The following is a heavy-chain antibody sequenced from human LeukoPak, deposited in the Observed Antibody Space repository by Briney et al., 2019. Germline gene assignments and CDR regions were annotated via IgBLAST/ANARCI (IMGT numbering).Heavy chain of an antibody. V-gene: IGHV1-8*01. CDR2: MNPNSGNK. Sequence: ASVKVSCKASGYTFTSYDINWVRQATGQGLEWMGWMNPNSGNKGYAQKFQGRVTMTRNTSISTAYMELSSLRSEDTAVYYCARFSVGTDAFDIWGQGTMVTVSS. CDR3: ARFSVGTDAFDI. J-gene: IGHJ3*02. D-gene: IGHD1-26*01. CDR1: GYTFTSYD.